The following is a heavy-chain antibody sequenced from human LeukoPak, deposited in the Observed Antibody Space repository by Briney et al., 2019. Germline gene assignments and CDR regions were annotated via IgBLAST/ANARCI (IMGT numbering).Heavy chain of an antibody. CDR3: ARDLYYYDNPAYYYGHYSLDV. CDR2: ISSSSSYI. V-gene: IGHV3-21*01. D-gene: IGHD3-22*01. CDR1: GFTFGSYT. Sequence: GGSLRLSCAASGFTFGSYTMNWVRQAPGKGLEWVSSISSSSSYIYYADSVKGRFTISRDNAKNSLYLQMNSLRAEDTAVYYCARDLYYYDNPAYYYGHYSLDVWGQGTTVTVSS. J-gene: IGHJ6*02.